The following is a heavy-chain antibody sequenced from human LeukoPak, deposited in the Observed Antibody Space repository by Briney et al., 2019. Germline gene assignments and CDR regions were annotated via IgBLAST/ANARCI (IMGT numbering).Heavy chain of an antibody. CDR3: ARHGFCSGGSCYSWGYYYYMDV. Sequence: SETLSLTCTVSGGSISSTNYYWGWLRQPPGKGLEWIASIYYRGSTYYNPSIQSRITISVNTTKNQFSMKLYSVTAADTAVYYCARHGFCSGGSCYSWGYYYYMDVWGKGTTVTISS. V-gene: IGHV4-39*01. CDR2: IYYRGST. J-gene: IGHJ6*03. D-gene: IGHD2-15*01. CDR1: GGSISSTNYY.